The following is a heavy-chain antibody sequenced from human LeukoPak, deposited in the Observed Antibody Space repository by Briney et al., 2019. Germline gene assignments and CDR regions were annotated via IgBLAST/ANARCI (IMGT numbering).Heavy chain of an antibody. J-gene: IGHJ6*02. CDR2: IKQDGSEK. V-gene: IGHV3-7*03. Sequence: GGSLRLSCAASGFTFSSYWMSWVRQAPGKGLEWVANIKQDGSEKYYVDSVKGRFTISRDNAKNSLYLQMNSLRAEDTALYYCAKGIAAAAPNYYYYYGMDVWGQGTTVTVSS. CDR1: GFTFSSYW. CDR3: AKGIAAAAPNYYYYYGMDV. D-gene: IGHD6-13*01.